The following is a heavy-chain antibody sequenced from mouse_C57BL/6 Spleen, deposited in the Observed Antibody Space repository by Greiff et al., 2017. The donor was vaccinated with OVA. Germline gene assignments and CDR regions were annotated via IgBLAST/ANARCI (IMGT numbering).Heavy chain of an antibody. Sequence: VQLQQSGPELVKPVASVKISCKASGYAFSSSWMNWVKQRPGKGLEWIGRIYPGDGDTNYNGKFKGKATLTADKSSSTAYMQLSSLTSEDSAVYFCARGQLRLRAMDYWGQGTSVTVSS. D-gene: IGHD3-2*02. CDR1: GYAFSSSW. J-gene: IGHJ4*01. V-gene: IGHV1-82*01. CDR3: ARGQLRLRAMDY. CDR2: IYPGDGDT.